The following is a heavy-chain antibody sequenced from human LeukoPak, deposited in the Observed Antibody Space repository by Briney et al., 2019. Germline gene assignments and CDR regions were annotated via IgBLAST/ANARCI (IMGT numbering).Heavy chain of an antibody. CDR2: VYYSGST. V-gene: IGHV4-59*01. D-gene: IGHD4-23*01. CDR1: GGSISSYF. J-gene: IGHJ5*02. CDR3: AREVVDYGGELDWFDA. Sequence: SETLSLTCTVSGGSISSYFWSWIRQPPGKGLEWIGYVYYSGSTNYNPSLKSRVTISVDRSNNKFSLKLTSVTAAGTAVYYCAREVVDYGGELDWFDAWGQGTPVSVSS.